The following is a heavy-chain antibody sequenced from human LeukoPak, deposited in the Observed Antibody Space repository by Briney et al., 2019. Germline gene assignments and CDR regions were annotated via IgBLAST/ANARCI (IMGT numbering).Heavy chain of an antibody. CDR3: TKAARIAGPSYYYGMDV. CDR1: GFTFSNYA. CDR2: ISGIGGST. J-gene: IGHJ6*04. D-gene: IGHD6-13*01. V-gene: IGHV3-23*01. Sequence: GGSLRLSCAASGFTFSNYAMSWVRQAPGKGLEWLSAISGIGGSTYYADSVTGRFTISRDNSNNTLDLQMNSLRADDTAVYYCTKAARIAGPSYYYGMDVWGKGTTVTVST.